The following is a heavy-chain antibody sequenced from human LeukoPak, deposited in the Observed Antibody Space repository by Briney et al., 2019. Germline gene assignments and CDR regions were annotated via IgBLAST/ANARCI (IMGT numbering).Heavy chain of an antibody. Sequence: SETLSLTCTVSGVSISSGVYFWTWIRQPPGKGLEWIGYIYHSGSTYYNPSLKSRVTISIDKPKNQFSLKLSSVTAADTAVYYCARWGMTTGYDNAFDIWGQGTMVTVSS. D-gene: IGHD4-11*01. CDR3: ARWGMTTGYDNAFDI. J-gene: IGHJ3*02. V-gene: IGHV4-30-2*01. CDR1: GVSISSGVYF. CDR2: IYHSGST.